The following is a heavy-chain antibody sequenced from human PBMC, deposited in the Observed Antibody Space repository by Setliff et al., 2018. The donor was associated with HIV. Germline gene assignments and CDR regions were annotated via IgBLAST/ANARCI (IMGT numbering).Heavy chain of an antibody. CDR2: IYTSGST. D-gene: IGHD7-27*01. CDR3: ARDLGSGLYYYGMDV. V-gene: IGHV4-61*02. CDR1: GGSISSGSYY. Sequence: LSLTCTVSGGSISSGSYYWSWIRQPAGKGLEWIGRIYTSGSTNYNPSLKSRVTISVDTSKNQFSLKLSSVTAADTAVYYCARDLGSGLYYYGMDVWGQGTTVTVS. J-gene: IGHJ6*02.